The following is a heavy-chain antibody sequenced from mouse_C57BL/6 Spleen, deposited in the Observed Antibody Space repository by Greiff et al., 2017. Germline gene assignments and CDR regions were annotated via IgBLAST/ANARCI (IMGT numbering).Heavy chain of an antibody. V-gene: IGHV1-52*01. Sequence: QVQLQQPGAELVRPGSSVKLSCTASGYTFTSYWMHWVKPRPIQGLEWIGNIDPSDSETHYNKKFKDKATLTVDKSSSTAYMQLSRLTSEDSAVYYCATPSRFYDGHYYAMDYWGQGTSVTVSS. D-gene: IGHD2-3*01. CDR3: ATPSRFYDGHYYAMDY. J-gene: IGHJ4*01. CDR1: GYTFTSYW. CDR2: IDPSDSET.